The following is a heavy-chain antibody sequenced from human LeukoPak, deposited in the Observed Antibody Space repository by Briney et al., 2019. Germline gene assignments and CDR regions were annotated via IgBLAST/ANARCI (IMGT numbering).Heavy chain of an antibody. D-gene: IGHD1-20*01. Sequence: GGSLRLSCAASGFTFSSYSMNWVRQAPGEGLEWVSSISSSSSYIYYADSVKGRFTISRDNAKNSLYLQMNSLRAEDTAVYYCARVRITGTTRFFDYWGQGTLVTVYS. CDR1: GFTFSSYS. V-gene: IGHV3-21*01. CDR3: ARVRITGTTRFFDY. J-gene: IGHJ4*02. CDR2: ISSSSSYI.